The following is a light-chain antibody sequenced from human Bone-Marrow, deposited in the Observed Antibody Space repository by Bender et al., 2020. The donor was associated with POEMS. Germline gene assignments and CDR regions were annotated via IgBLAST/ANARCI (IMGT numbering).Light chain of an antibody. Sequence: SYDLTQPVSVSVSPGQTARITCSGDKLAEKYVSWYQQKSGQSPLLVLYQDGQRPSGIPERFSGSNSGNTATLTISGTQAVDEGDYYCQAWGSDTVAFGGGSKLTVL. CDR2: QDG. CDR1: KLAEKY. CDR3: QAWGSDTVA. V-gene: IGLV3-1*01. J-gene: IGLJ2*01.